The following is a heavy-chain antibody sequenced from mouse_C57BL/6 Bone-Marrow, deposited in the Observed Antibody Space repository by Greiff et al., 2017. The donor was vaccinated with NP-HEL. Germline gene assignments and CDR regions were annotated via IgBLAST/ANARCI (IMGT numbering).Heavy chain of an antibody. D-gene: IGHD4-1*01. Sequence: VQLKESGGDLVKPGGSLKLSCAASGFTFSSYGMSWVRQTPDKRLEWVATISSGGSYTYYPDSVKGRFTISRDNAKNTLYLQMSSLKSEDTAMYYCASSGFAWFAYWGQGTLVTVSA. J-gene: IGHJ3*01. V-gene: IGHV5-6*01. CDR1: GFTFSSYG. CDR3: ASSGFAWFAY. CDR2: ISSGGSYT.